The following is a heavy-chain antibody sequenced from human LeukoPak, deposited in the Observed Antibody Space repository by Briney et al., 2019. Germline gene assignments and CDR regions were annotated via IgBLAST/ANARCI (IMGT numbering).Heavy chain of an antibody. CDR1: GFTFSSYG. Sequence: PGGSLRLSCAASGFTFSSYGMHWVRQAPGKGLEWVAFIRYDGSNKYYADSVKGRFTISRDNSKNTLYLQMNSLRAEDTAVYYCAKGFDRYCSSTNCPPAWGQGTLVTVSS. CDR2: IRYDGSNK. V-gene: IGHV3-30*02. CDR3: AKGFDRYCSSTNCPPA. J-gene: IGHJ5*02. D-gene: IGHD2-2*01.